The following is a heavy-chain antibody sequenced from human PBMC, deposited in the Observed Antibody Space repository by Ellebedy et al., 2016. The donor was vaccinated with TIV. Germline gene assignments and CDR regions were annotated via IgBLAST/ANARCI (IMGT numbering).Heavy chain of an antibody. Sequence: AASVKVSCKASGFTLIKSAVQWVRQARGQRLAWIGWIVVGSGNTHYAQKFQERVTITRDMSTSTAYMELRSLRSEDTAVYYCAADSVVGPSASLYFDLWGRGTLVTVSS. CDR2: IVVGSGNT. J-gene: IGHJ2*01. CDR3: AADSVVGPSASLYFDL. D-gene: IGHD2-15*01. V-gene: IGHV1-58*01. CDR1: GFTLIKSA.